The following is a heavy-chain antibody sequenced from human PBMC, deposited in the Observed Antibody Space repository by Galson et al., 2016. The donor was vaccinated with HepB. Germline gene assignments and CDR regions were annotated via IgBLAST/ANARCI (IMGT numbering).Heavy chain of an antibody. CDR1: GFTVSNNY. CDR3: ARHPQNNL. D-gene: IGHD1/OR15-1a*01. Sequence: SLRLSCAASGFTVSNNYMSWVRQAPGNGLEGVAVIYSGGRTYYTDSVKGRFTISRDSSKNTLYLQMNSLRAEDTAVYYCARHPQNNLWGQGTLVTVSS. CDR2: IYSGGRT. J-gene: IGHJ4*02. V-gene: IGHV3-53*01.